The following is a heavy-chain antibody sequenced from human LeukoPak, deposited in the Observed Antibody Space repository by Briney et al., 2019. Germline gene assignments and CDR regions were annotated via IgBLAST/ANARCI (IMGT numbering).Heavy chain of an antibody. V-gene: IGHV3-48*03. J-gene: IGHJ2*01. CDR3: ARATGYLSYFDL. D-gene: IGHD3-9*01. Sequence: GGSLRLSCAPSGFTFSSYEMNWVRQAPGKGLEWVSYISSSGNIRYYTDSVKGRFTISRDNAKNSLYLQMNSLRAEDTAVYYCARATGYLSYFDLWGRGTLVTVSS. CDR2: ISSSGNIR. CDR1: GFTFSSYE.